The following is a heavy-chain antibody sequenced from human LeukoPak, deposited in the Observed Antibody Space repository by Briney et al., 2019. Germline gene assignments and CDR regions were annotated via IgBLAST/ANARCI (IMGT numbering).Heavy chain of an antibody. D-gene: IGHD3-10*01. CDR1: GYTFTGYY. J-gene: IGHJ5*02. V-gene: IGHV1-2*02. Sequence: ASVKVSCKASGYTFTGYYMHWVRQAPGQGLEWMGWINPNSGGTNYAQKFQGRVTMTRDTSISTAYMELSRLRSDDTVVYYCARDLGGRITMVRGVITNWFDPWGQGTLVTVSS. CDR3: ARDLGGRITMVRGVITNWFDP. CDR2: INPNSGGT.